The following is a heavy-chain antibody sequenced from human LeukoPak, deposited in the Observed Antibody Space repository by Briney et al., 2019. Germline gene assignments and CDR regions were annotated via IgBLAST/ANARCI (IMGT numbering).Heavy chain of an antibody. V-gene: IGHV3-33*08. Sequence: GGSLTLSCEASGLTFSSYAMSWVRQAPGKGLEWVAVIWYDGSNKYYADSVKGRFTISRDNSKNTLYLQMNSLRAEDTAVYYCAREATDCSGGSCLKYLDYWGQGTLVTVSS. J-gene: IGHJ4*02. D-gene: IGHD2-15*01. CDR3: AREATDCSGGSCLKYLDY. CDR1: GLTFSSYA. CDR2: IWYDGSNK.